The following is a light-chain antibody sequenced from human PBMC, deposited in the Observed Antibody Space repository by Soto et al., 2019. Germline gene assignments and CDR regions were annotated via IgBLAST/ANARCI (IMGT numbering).Light chain of an antibody. J-gene: IGKJ1*01. Sequence: EIVMTQSPATLSVSPGERATLSCRASQSVSSNLAWYQQKPGQAPMLLIYGASTRATGIPARFSGSGSGTEFTLTISSMPSEDCAGYYCQQYNEWPRTFGQGTRVEIK. CDR1: QSVSSN. V-gene: IGKV3-15*01. CDR2: GAS. CDR3: QQYNEWPRT.